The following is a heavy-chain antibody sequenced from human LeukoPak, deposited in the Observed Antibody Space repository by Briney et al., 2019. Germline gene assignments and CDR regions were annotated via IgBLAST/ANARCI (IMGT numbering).Heavy chain of an antibody. D-gene: IGHD1-26*01. Sequence: SETLSLACTVSGGSISSYYWSWIRQPPGKGLEWIGYIYYSGSTNYNPSLKSRVTISVDTSKNQFSLKLSSVTAADTAVYYCARAYSGSYPNFDYWGQGTLVTVSS. CDR1: GGSISSYY. CDR3: ARAYSGSYPNFDY. V-gene: IGHV4-59*01. CDR2: IYYSGST. J-gene: IGHJ4*02.